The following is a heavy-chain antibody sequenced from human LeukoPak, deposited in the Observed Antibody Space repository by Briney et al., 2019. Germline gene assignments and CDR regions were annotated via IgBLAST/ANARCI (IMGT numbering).Heavy chain of an antibody. CDR1: GFTFSSYS. Sequence: GGSLRLSCAASGFTFSSYSMNWVRQAPGKGLEWVSYISSSSSTIYYADSVKGRFTISRDNAKNSLYLQMNSLRAEDTAVYYCARDVLAATGPFWGQGTLVTVSS. CDR2: ISSSSSTI. V-gene: IGHV3-48*01. CDR3: ARDVLAATGPF. D-gene: IGHD6-13*01. J-gene: IGHJ4*02.